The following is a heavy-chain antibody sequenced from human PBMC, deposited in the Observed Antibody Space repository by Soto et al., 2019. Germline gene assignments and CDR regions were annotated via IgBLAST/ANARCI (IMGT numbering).Heavy chain of an antibody. CDR2: IYYSGST. Sequence: PSETLSLTCTVSGGSISSSSYYWGWIRQPPGKGLEWIGSIYYSGSTYYNPSLKSRVTISVDTSKNQFSLKLSSVTAADTAVYYCASLSNIAATIYHDAFDIWGQGTMVTVSS. J-gene: IGHJ3*02. D-gene: IGHD5-12*01. CDR3: ASLSNIAATIYHDAFDI. V-gene: IGHV4-39*01. CDR1: GGSISSSSYY.